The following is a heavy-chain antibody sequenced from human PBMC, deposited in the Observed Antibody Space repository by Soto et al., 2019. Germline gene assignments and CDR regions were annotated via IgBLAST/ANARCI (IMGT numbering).Heavy chain of an antibody. V-gene: IGHV3-11*01. D-gene: IGHD6-13*01. J-gene: IGHJ4*02. CDR2: ISSSGSSI. Sequence: GGSLRLSCAGSGFSLSDYYMSWMRQAPGKGLEWVSYISSSGSSIYYADSVKGRFTISRDNAKNSMYLQMNGLRAEDTAMYYCATGRVTLPGTFGYWGQGTLVTVSS. CDR3: ATGRVTLPGTFGY. CDR1: GFSLSDYY.